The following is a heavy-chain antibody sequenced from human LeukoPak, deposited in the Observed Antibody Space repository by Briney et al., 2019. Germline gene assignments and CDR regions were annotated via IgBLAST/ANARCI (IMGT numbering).Heavy chain of an antibody. J-gene: IGHJ4*02. CDR1: RFTFSSYS. CDR3: ARVRYFDWLGPFDY. CDR2: ISSSGSYI. V-gene: IGHV3-21*01. D-gene: IGHD3-9*01. Sequence: GGSLRLSCAASRFTFSSYSMNWVRQAPGKGLEWVPSISSSGSYIYYADSVKGRFTISRDNAKNSLYLQMNSLRAEDTAVYYCARVRYFDWLGPFDYWGQGTLVTVSS.